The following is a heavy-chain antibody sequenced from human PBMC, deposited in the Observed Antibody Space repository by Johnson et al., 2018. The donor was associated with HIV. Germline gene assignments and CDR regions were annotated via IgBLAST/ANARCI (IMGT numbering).Heavy chain of an antibody. CDR3: ASGYFDWLLISAVAFDI. V-gene: IGHV3-30-3*01. D-gene: IGHD3-9*01. CDR1: GFTFSSYA. CDR2: ISFDGSNK. Sequence: QVQLVESGGGVVQPGRSLRLSCAASGFTFSSYAMHWVRQAPGKGLEWMAVISFDGSNKYYADSVKARFTISRDNSKNTLYLQMNSLRAEDTAVYYCASGYFDWLLISAVAFDIWGQGTMVTVSS. J-gene: IGHJ3*02.